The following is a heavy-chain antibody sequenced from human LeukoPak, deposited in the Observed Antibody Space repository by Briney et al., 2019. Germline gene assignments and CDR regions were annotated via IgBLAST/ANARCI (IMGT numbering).Heavy chain of an antibody. J-gene: IGHJ4*02. CDR3: ASRDLNYFDY. Sequence: GGSLRLSCAASGFTFSSYAMHWVRQAPGKGLEWVAVISYDGSNKYYADSVKGRFTISRDNSKNTLYLQMNSLRAEDTAVYYCASRDLNYFDYWGRGTLVTVSS. D-gene: IGHD5-24*01. CDR2: ISYDGSNK. V-gene: IGHV3-30*04. CDR1: GFTFSSYA.